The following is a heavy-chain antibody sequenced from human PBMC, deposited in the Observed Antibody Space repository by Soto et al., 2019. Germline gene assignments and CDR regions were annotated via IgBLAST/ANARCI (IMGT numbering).Heavy chain of an antibody. CDR3: ARKTVAGDWVDY. Sequence: GESLKISCNGSGYTFSSYWIAWVRQMPGKGLEWMGIIYPPDSDTRYSPSFQGQVTISVDKSISTAYLQWSSLKASDTAIYYCARKTVAGDWVDYWGQGTLVTVSS. CDR2: IYPPDSDT. J-gene: IGHJ4*02. CDR1: GYTFSSYW. D-gene: IGHD6-19*01. V-gene: IGHV5-51*01.